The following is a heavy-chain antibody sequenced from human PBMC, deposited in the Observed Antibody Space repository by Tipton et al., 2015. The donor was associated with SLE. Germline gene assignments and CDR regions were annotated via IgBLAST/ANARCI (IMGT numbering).Heavy chain of an antibody. V-gene: IGHV3-48*03. Sequence: SLRLSCAASGFTFSSYEMNWVRQAPGKGLEWVSYISSSGSTIYYADSVKGRFTISRDNAKNSLYLQMNSLRAEDTAVYYCARGRAYYDCGSRNPWGQGTLVTVSS. CDR2: ISSSGSTI. J-gene: IGHJ5*02. CDR3: ARGRAYYDCGSRNP. CDR1: GFTFSSYE. D-gene: IGHD3-3*01.